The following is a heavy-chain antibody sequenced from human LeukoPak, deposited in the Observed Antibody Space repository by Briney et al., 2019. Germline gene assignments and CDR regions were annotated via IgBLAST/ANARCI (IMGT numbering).Heavy chain of an antibody. CDR1: GFTFSSYS. CDR2: LSSSSSYI. J-gene: IGHJ5*02. CDR3: ARAGRAYSSSWYWFDP. V-gene: IGHV3-21*01. Sequence: GGSLRLSCAASGFTFSSYSMNWVRQAPGKGLEWVSSLSSSSSYIDYADSVKGRFTISRDNAKNSLYLQMNSLRAEDTAVYYCARAGRAYSSSWYWFDPWGQGTLVIVSS. D-gene: IGHD6-13*01.